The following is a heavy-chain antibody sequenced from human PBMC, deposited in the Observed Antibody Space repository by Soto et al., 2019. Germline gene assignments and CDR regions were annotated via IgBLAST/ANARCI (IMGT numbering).Heavy chain of an antibody. J-gene: IGHJ5*02. CDR2: ISAYNGNT. D-gene: IGHD3-22*01. Sequence: ASVKVSCKASGYTFTSYGISWVRQAPGQGLEWMGWISAYNGNTNYAQKLQGRVTMTTDTSTSTAYMELRSLRSDDTAVYYCARDPRTDYYDISGTLGPWGQGTLVTVSS. V-gene: IGHV1-18*04. CDR1: GYTFTSYG. CDR3: ARDPRTDYYDISGTLGP.